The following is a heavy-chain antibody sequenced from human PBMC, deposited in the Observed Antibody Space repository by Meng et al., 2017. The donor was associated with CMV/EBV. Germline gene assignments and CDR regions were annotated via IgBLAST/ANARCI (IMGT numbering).Heavy chain of an antibody. Sequence: SETLSLTCTVSGGSISSYYWSWIRQPPGKGLEWIVYIYYSGSTNYNPSLKSRVTISVDTSKNQFSLKLSSVTAADTAVYYCARDLWVPATPLSRAYSHGMDVWGQGTTVTVSS. D-gene: IGHD2-2*01. CDR2: IYYSGST. CDR3: ARDLWVPATPLSRAYSHGMDV. J-gene: IGHJ6*02. V-gene: IGHV4-59*01. CDR1: GGSISSYY.